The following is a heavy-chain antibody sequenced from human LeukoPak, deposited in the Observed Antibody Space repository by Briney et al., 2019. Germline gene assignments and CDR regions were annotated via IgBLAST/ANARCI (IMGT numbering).Heavy chain of an antibody. Sequence: PGGSLRLSCAASGFTVSSNYMSWVRQAPGKGLEWVSVIYSGGSTYYADSVKGRFTISRDNSKNTLYLQMNSLRAEDTAVYYCARGQLLLYTDYWGQGTLVTVSS. CDR3: ARGQLLLYTDY. CDR1: GFTVSSNY. CDR2: IYSGGST. D-gene: IGHD2-2*02. J-gene: IGHJ4*02. V-gene: IGHV3-66*01.